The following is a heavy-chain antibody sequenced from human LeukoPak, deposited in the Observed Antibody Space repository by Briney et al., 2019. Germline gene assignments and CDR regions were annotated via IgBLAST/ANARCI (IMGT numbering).Heavy chain of an antibody. Sequence: GESLKISCKGSGYSSTSYWIGWVRQMPGKGLEWMGIIYPGDSDTRYSRSFQGQVTISADKSITTAYLQWSSLKASDTAMYYCARHAAVSTSSTWYFDYWGQGTLVTVSS. CDR1: GYSSTSYW. D-gene: IGHD6-13*01. V-gene: IGHV5-51*01. J-gene: IGHJ4*02. CDR2: IYPGDSDT. CDR3: ARHAAVSTSSTWYFDY.